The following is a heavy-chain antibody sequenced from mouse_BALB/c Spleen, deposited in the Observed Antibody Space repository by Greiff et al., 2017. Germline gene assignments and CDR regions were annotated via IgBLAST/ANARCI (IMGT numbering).Heavy chain of an antibody. CDR1: GYTFTDYA. CDR2: ISTYYGDA. CDR3: AREGLRRGALDY. D-gene: IGHD2-4*01. V-gene: IGHV1S137*01. Sequence: VQLQESGAELVRPGVSVKISCKGSGYTFTDYAMHWVKQSHAKSLEWIGVISTYYGDASYNQKFKGKATMTVDKSSSTAYMELARLTSEDSAIYYCAREGLRRGALDYWGQGTTLTVSS. J-gene: IGHJ2*01.